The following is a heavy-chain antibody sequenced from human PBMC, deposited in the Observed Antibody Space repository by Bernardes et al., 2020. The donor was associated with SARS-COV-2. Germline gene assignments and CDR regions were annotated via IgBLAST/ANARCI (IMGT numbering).Heavy chain of an antibody. D-gene: IGHD6-13*01. CDR3: ARDTLAAAGYYYYYGMDV. V-gene: IGHV3-7*03. CDR2: IKQDGSEK. CDR1: GFDFSDYW. J-gene: IGHJ6*02. Sequence: GGSLRLSCAGSGFDFSDYWMAWVRQAPGKGLEWVANIKQDGSEKYYVDSVKGRFTISRDNAKNSLYLQMNSLRAEDTAVYYCARDTLAAAGYYYYYGMDVWGQGTTVTVSS.